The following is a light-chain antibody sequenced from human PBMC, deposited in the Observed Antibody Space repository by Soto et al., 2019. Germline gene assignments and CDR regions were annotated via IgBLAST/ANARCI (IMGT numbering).Light chain of an antibody. CDR1: QTISGT. V-gene: IGKV3-15*01. CDR2: GAS. Sequence: EIVMTQSPATLSVSPGGRATLSCRASQTISGTLAWYQQKPGQAPRLLIHGASTRAPGFPARFSGSGSGTDFTLTISSLESEDFAVYYCQQYDNWPWTFGQGTKVDIK. CDR3: QQYDNWPWT. J-gene: IGKJ1*01.